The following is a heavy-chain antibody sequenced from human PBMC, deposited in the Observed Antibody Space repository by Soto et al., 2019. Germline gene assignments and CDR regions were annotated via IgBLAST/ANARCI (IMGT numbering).Heavy chain of an antibody. V-gene: IGHV3-30*18. CDR1: GFTFSSYG. D-gene: IGHD3-22*01. Sequence: QVHLVESGGGVVQPGRSLRLSCAASGFTFSSYGVHWVRQAPGKGLEWVAVISYDGSDKYYADPGKGRFTISRDNSKNTLYLHMNGLRAEDTAVYYCAETGRSGYYFDYWGQGTLVIVSS. CDR3: AETGRSGYYFDY. J-gene: IGHJ4*02. CDR2: ISYDGSDK.